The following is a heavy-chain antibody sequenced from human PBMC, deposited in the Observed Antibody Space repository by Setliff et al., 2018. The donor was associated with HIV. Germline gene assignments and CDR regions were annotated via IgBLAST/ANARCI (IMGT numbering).Heavy chain of an antibody. V-gene: IGHV4-39*07. CDR1: GASNITDPHY. CDR3: ASFFVATVTNQDY. D-gene: IGHD4-17*01. Sequence: PSQTLSLTCSVSGASNITDPHYWGWIRQPPGKGLEWIGELSPSGTTRSNPSLQSRVTISLDTSNNQFSLKLTSVTAADTAMYYCASFFVATVTNQDYWGQGTPVTSPQ. CDR2: LSPSGTT. J-gene: IGHJ4*02.